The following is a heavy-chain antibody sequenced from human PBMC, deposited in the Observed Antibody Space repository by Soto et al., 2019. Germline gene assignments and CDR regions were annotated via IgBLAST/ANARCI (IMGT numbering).Heavy chain of an antibody. CDR2: IITVTGPA. V-gene: IGHV1-69*01. J-gene: IGHJ6*02. Sequence: QVQLVQSGAEVRKPGSSVKVSCKASGSTISSYVIAWVRQAPGQSLEWMGGIITVTGPANYAQKFQGRLTITADDATSTAYMALSSLRSEDTAVYYCAREYYGSGTYGYYGMDVWGQGTTVTVSS. CDR3: AREYYGSGTYGYYGMDV. D-gene: IGHD3-10*01. CDR1: GSTISSYV.